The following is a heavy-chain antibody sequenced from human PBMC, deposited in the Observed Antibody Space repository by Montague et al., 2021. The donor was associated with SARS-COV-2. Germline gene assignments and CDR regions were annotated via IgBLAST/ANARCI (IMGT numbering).Heavy chain of an antibody. CDR1: GFTFSSYS. D-gene: IGHD3-22*01. CDR3: ARGATYYYDSSGYVFDY. V-gene: IGHV3-21*01. J-gene: IGHJ4*02. Sequence: SLRLSCAASGFTFSSYSMNWVRQAPGKGLEWVSSISSSSSYIYYADSVKGRFTISRDNAKNSLYLQMNSLRAEDTAVYYCARGATYYYDSSGYVFDYWGQGTLVTVS. CDR2: ISSSSSYI.